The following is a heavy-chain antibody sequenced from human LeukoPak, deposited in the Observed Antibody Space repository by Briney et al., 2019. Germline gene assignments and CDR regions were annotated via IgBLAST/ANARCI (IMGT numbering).Heavy chain of an antibody. CDR3: ARDLYCSSTSCSYFDAFDI. V-gene: IGHV3-21*01. CDR2: ISSSSSYI. CDR1: GFTFSSYS. D-gene: IGHD2-2*01. Sequence: GGSLRVSCAASGFTFSSYSMNWVRQAPGKGLEWVSSISSSSSYIYYADSVKGRFTISRDNAKNSLYLQMNSLRAEDTAVYYCARDLYCSSTSCSYFDAFDIWGQGTIASVSS. J-gene: IGHJ3*02.